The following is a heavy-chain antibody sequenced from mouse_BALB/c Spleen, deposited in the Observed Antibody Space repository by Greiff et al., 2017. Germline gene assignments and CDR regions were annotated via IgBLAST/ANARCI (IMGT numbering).Heavy chain of an antibody. CDR3: ARHYYGNYMEYFDV. J-gene: IGHJ1*01. V-gene: IGHV1-54*01. D-gene: IGHD2-1*01. CDR1: GYAFTNYL. CDR2: INPGSGGT. Sequence: QVQLKQSGAELVGPGTSVKVSCKASGYAFTNYLIEWVKQRPGQGLEWIGVINPGSGGTNYNEKFKGKATLTADKSSSTAYMQLSSLTSDDSAVYFCARHYYGNYMEYFDVWGAGTTVTVSS.